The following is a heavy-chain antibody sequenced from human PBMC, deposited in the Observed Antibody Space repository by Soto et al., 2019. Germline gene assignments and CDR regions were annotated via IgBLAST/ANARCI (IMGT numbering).Heavy chain of an antibody. CDR2: IYYSGST. CDR3: ARDSGSQTGYFDY. D-gene: IGHD1-26*01. CDR1: GGSVSSGSYY. J-gene: IGHJ4*02. V-gene: IGHV4-61*01. Sequence: QVQLQESGPGLVKPSETLSLTCTVSGGSVSSGSYYWSWIRQPPGKGLEWIGYIYYSGSTNYNPSLKSRVTISVDTSKNQFSLKLSSVTAADTAVYYCARDSGSQTGYFDYWGQGPLVTVSS.